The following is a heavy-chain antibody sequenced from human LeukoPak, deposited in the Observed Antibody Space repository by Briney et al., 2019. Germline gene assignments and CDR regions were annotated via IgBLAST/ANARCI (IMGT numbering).Heavy chain of an antibody. CDR1: GFTFSNYW. J-gene: IGHJ4*02. D-gene: IGHD6-6*01. CDR2: ISGSGGST. CDR3: AREEQLDAYFDY. V-gene: IGHV3-23*01. Sequence: GGSLRLSCAASGFTFSNYWMHWVRQAPGKGLEWVSVISGSGGSTYNADSVKGRFTISRDNSKNTLYLQMNSLRAEDTAVYYCAREEQLDAYFDYWGQGTLVTVSS.